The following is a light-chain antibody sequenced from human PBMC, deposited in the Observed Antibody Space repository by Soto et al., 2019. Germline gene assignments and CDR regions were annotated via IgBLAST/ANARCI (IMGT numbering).Light chain of an antibody. CDR2: AAS. CDR1: QGISSY. Sequence: DIQLTHSPSFLSASVGDRVTITFRASQGISSYLAWYQQKPGKAPKLLIYAASTLQSGVPSRFSGSGSGTEFTLTISSLQPEDFATYYCQRLNSYPITFGQGTRLEIK. V-gene: IGKV1-9*01. J-gene: IGKJ5*01. CDR3: QRLNSYPIT.